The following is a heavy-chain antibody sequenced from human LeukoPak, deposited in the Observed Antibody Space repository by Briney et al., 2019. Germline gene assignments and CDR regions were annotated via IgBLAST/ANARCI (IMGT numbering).Heavy chain of an antibody. V-gene: IGHV3-48*03. CDR1: GFTFSSYE. D-gene: IGHD4-23*01. CDR3: ARQAVARDFDY. CDR2: ISSSGSTI. J-gene: IGHJ4*02. Sequence: GGSLRLSCAASGFTFSSYEMNWVRQAPGKGLEWVSYISSSGSTIYYADSVKGRFTISRDNAKNSLYLQMNSLRAEDTAVYYRARQAVARDFDYWGQGTLVTVSS.